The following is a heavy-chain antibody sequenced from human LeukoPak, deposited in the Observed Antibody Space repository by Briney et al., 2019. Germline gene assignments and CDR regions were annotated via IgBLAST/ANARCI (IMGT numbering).Heavy chain of an antibody. CDR3: AKNEHYYDSSGYSEIDY. Sequence: GGSLRLSCAASGVTFSSYAITWVRQAPGKGLDWVSAVSSNGAKTYYADSVKGRFTISRDNSKNTLYLQMNSLRAEDTAVYYCAKNEHYYDSSGYSEIDYWGQGTLVTVSS. CDR2: VSSNGAKT. D-gene: IGHD3-22*01. V-gene: IGHV3-23*01. CDR1: GVTFSSYA. J-gene: IGHJ4*02.